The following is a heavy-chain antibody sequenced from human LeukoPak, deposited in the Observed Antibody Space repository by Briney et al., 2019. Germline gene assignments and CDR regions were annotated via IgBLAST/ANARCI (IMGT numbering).Heavy chain of an antibody. Sequence: PGGSLRLSCAASGFTFSSYGMSWVRQAPGKGLEWVSAISGSDGSTYYADSVKGRFTISRDNSKNTLYLQVNSLRAEDTAVYYCARVWFGYFFQWGQGALVTVSS. D-gene: IGHD3-10*01. CDR3: ARVWFGYFFQ. J-gene: IGHJ4*02. V-gene: IGHV3-23*01. CDR1: GFTFSSYG. CDR2: ISGSDGST.